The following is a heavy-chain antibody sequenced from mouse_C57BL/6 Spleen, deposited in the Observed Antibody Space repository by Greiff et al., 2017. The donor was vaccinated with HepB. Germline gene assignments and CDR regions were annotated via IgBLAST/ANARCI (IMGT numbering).Heavy chain of an antibody. CDR1: GFTFSDYG. D-gene: IGHD2-12*01. J-gene: IGHJ4*01. CDR3: AREIYDWYCYAMDY. V-gene: IGHV5-17*01. Sequence: EVKLMESGGGLVKPGGSLKLSCAASGFTFSDYGMHWVRQAPEKGLEWVAYISSGSSTIYYADTVKGRFTISRDNAKNTLFLQMTSLRSEDTAMYYCAREIYDWYCYAMDYWGQGTSVTVSS. CDR2: ISSGSSTI.